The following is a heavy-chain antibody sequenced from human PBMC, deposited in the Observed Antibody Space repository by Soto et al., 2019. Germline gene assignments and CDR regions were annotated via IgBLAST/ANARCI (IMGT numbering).Heavy chain of an antibody. CDR1: GGSISSGDYY. CDR3: ARDPYDFGSGSTDY. D-gene: IGHD3-3*01. Sequence: SETLSLTCTVSGGSISSGDYYWSWIRQPPGKGLEWIGYIYYSGSTYYNPSLKSRVTISVDTSKNQFSLKLSSVTAADTAVYYCARDPYDFGSGSTDYWGQGTLVTVSS. V-gene: IGHV4-30-4*01. J-gene: IGHJ4*02. CDR2: IYYSGST.